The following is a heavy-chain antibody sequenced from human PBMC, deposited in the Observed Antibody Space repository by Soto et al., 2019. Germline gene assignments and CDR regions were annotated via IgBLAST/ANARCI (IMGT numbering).Heavy chain of an antibody. CDR2: IYYSGST. Sequence: XTLSLNCTVSGGSISSSSYYWGCLRQPPGKGLEWIGSIYYSGSTYYNPSLKSRVTISVDTSKNQFSLKLSSVTAAHTAVYYCADTRTESGYEDYYYGMDVWGQGTAVTVSS. J-gene: IGHJ6*02. CDR3: ADTRTESGYEDYYYGMDV. V-gene: IGHV4-39*01. CDR1: GGSISSSSYY. D-gene: IGHD5-12*01.